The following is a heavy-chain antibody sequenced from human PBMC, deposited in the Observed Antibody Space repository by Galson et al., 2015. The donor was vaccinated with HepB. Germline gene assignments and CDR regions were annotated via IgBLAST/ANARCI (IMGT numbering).Heavy chain of an antibody. Sequence: SLRLSCAASGFTVSSNYMSWVRQAPGKGLEWVSVIYSGGSTYYADSVKGRFTLSRHNSKNTLYLQMNSLRAEDTAVYYCARESGSGSYPTRYYYGMDVWGQGTTVSVSS. CDR1: GFTVSSNY. D-gene: IGHD3-10*01. CDR2: IYSGGST. CDR3: ARESGSGSYPTRYYYGMDV. V-gene: IGHV3-53*04. J-gene: IGHJ6*02.